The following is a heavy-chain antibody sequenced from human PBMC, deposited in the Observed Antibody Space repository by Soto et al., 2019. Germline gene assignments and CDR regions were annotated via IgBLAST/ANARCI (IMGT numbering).Heavy chain of an antibody. CDR3: TTGSVEGV. V-gene: IGHV3-15*07. J-gene: IGHJ6*02. D-gene: IGHD2-15*01. CDR1: DLSISNAW. CDR2: VKRKIDGETT. Sequence: EVQLVESGGGLVKPGGSLSLSCAASDLSISNAWMNWVRQAPGKGLEWVGRVKRKIDGETTDYAAPVKGRFTSSRDDSTNMLYLQMNSLKADVTAVYYCTTGSVEGVWGQGTTVTVSS.